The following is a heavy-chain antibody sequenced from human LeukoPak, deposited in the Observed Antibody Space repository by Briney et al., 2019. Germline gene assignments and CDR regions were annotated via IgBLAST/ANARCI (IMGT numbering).Heavy chain of an antibody. CDR3: ARDFRGGYDFWSGYYTPYYFNY. Sequence: SETLSLTCTVSGGSISSSSYYWGWIRQPPGKGLEWIGSIYYSGSTYYNPSLKSRVTISVDTSKNQFSLKLSSVTAADTAVYYCARDFRGGYDFWSGYYTPYYFNYWGQGTLVTVSP. V-gene: IGHV4-39*07. D-gene: IGHD3-3*01. J-gene: IGHJ4*02. CDR1: GGSISSSSYY. CDR2: IYYSGST.